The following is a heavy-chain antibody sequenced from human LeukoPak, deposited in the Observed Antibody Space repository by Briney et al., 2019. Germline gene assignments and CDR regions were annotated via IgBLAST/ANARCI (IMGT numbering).Heavy chain of an antibody. CDR2: INQDGSEK. V-gene: IGHV3-7*01. D-gene: IGHD6-19*01. CDR3: ARDGGIAVALGQDY. CDR1: GYTFSSYW. J-gene: IGHJ4*02. Sequence: GGSLRLSCAASGYTFSSYWTSWVRQAPGKGLEWVANINQDGSEKYYVDSVKGRFTISRDNAKNSLYLQMNSLRAEDTAVYYCARDGGIAVALGQDYWGQGTLVTVSS.